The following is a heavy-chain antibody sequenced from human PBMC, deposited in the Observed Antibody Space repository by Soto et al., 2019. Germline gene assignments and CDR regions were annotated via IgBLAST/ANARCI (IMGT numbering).Heavy chain of an antibody. CDR3: ARAVSQRYDY. D-gene: IGHD2-2*01. J-gene: IGHJ4*02. V-gene: IGHV3-74*01. CDR2: INSDGSNT. Sequence: GGSLRLSCAASGFTFTNYWMHWVRQVPGKGLVWVSRINSDGSNTNYADSVRGRFTISRDNAKNTLYLQMNSLRADDMAVYYCARAVSQRYDYWGKGTVVTVSS. CDR1: GFTFTNYW.